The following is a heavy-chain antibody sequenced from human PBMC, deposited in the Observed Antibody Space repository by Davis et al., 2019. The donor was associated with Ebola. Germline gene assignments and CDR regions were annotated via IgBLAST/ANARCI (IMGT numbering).Heavy chain of an antibody. CDR1: GGSISSYY. CDR3: ASSQGIAAAGYYYYGMDV. CDR2: IYYSGST. D-gene: IGHD6-13*01. J-gene: IGHJ6*02. V-gene: IGHV4-59*12. Sequence: PSETLSLTCTVSGGSISSYYWSWIRQPPGKGLEWIGYIYYSGSTNYNPSLKSRVTISVDTSKNQFSLKLSSVTAADTAVYYCASSQGIAAAGYYYYGMDVWGQGTTVTVSS.